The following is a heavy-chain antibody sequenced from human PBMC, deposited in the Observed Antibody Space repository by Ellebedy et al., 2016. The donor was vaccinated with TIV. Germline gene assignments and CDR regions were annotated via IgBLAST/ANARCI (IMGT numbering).Heavy chain of an antibody. D-gene: IGHD5-18*01. CDR1: GGSISSSSYY. CDR3: ARDKSRLAMVFFDY. J-gene: IGHJ4*02. V-gene: IGHV3-21*01. CDR2: ISSSSSYI. Sequence: ETLSLTCTVSGGSISSSSYYWGWVRQAPGKGLEWVSSISSSSSYIYYADSVKGRFTISRDNAKNSLYLQMNSLRAEDTAVYYCARDKSRLAMVFFDYWGQGTLVTVSS.